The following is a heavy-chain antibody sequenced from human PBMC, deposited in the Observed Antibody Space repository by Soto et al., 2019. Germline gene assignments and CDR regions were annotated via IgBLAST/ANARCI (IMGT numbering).Heavy chain of an antibody. CDR1: GGSFSGYY. V-gene: IGHV4-34*01. Sequence: QVQLQQWGAGLLKPSETLSLTCAVYGGSFSGYYWSWIRQPPGKGLEWIGEINHSGSTNYNPSLKGRINISVDQAKKQFLLELSLVTGADPAVYYWARGWGMVFDYWGQGTLVTVSS. CDR2: INHSGST. CDR3: ARGWGMVFDY. D-gene: IGHD2-8*01. J-gene: IGHJ4*02.